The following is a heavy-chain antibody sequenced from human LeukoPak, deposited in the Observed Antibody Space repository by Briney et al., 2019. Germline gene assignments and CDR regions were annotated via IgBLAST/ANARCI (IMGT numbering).Heavy chain of an antibody. V-gene: IGHV5-51*01. D-gene: IGHD6-13*01. CDR3: ARHEEGAAAGTPFDY. Sequence: GESLKISCKGSGYSFTSYWIGWVRHMPGKGLEWMGIIYPGDSDTRYSPSFQGQVTISADKSISTAYLQWSSLKASDTAMYYCARHEEGAAAGTPFDYWGQGTLVTVSS. CDR1: GYSFTSYW. CDR2: IYPGDSDT. J-gene: IGHJ4*02.